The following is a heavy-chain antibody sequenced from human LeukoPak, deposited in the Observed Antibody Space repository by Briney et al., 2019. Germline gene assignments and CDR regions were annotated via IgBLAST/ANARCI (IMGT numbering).Heavy chain of an antibody. CDR2: ISGSGGST. D-gene: IGHD3-22*01. J-gene: IGHJ4*02. CDR1: GFTFSSYA. Sequence: GGSLRLSCTASGFTFSSYAMSWVRQAPGKGLEWVSAISGSGGSTYYADSVKGRFTISRDNSKNTLYLQMNSLRAEDTAVYYCAKGLLHYYDSSGYPWYFDYWGQGTLVTVSS. CDR3: AKGLLHYYDSSGYPWYFDY. V-gene: IGHV3-23*01.